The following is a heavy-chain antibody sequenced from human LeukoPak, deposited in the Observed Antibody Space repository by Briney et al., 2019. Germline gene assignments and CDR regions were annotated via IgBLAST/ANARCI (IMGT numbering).Heavy chain of an antibody. V-gene: IGHV1-69*01. CDR1: GGTFSSYA. CDR3: AVYCSSTSCYLDY. D-gene: IGHD2-2*01. Sequence: SVKVSCKASGGTFSSYAISWVRQAPGQGLEWMGGIIPIFGTANYAQKFQSRVTITADESTSTAYMELSSLRSEDTAVYYCAVYCSSTSCYLDYWGQGTLVTVSS. J-gene: IGHJ4*02. CDR2: IIPIFGTA.